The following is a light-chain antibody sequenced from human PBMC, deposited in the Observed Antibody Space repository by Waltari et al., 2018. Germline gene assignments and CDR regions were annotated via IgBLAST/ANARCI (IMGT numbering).Light chain of an antibody. J-gene: IGLJ3*02. V-gene: IGLV3-1*01. CDR3: QAWDSSTPWV. CDR2: QDA. CDR1: NLENKY. Sequence: SYELTQPSSVSVSPGQTASIPCSGDNLENKYVSWYQQRPGQSPVLVIYQDAKRPSVIPERFSGSNSGNTATLTISGTQAMDEADYYCQAWDSSTPWVFGGGTKVTVL.